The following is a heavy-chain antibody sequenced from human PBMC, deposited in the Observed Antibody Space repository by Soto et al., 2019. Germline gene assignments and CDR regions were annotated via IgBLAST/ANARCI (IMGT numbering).Heavy chain of an antibody. J-gene: IGHJ5*01. CDR2: IYWDDDK. Sequence: QITLKESGPPLVEPTQTLTLTCTFSGFSLYTSGVGVAWIRQPPGKALEWLPLIYWDDDKRYSPFLNNRLTITKDTSKNQVVLTMTNVDPLDTATYYCAHSPTDGSGSSSWFDSWGPGILVTVSS. CDR1: GFSLYTSGVG. D-gene: IGHD3-10*01. CDR3: AHSPTDGSGSSSWFDS. V-gene: IGHV2-5*02.